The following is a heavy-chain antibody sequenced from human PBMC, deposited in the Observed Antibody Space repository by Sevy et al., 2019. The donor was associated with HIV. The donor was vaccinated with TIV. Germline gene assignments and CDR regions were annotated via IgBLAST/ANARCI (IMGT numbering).Heavy chain of an antibody. CDR2: ISSSSSTI. CDR1: GFTFSSYS. CDR3: ARGVYCSGGSCQDYGMDV. J-gene: IGHJ6*02. Sequence: GGSLRLSCAASGFTFSSYSMNWVRQAPGKGLEWVSYISSSSSTIYYADSVKGRFTISRDNAKNSLYLQMNSLRDEDTGVYYCARGVYCSGGSCQDYGMDVWGQGTTVTVS. V-gene: IGHV3-48*02. D-gene: IGHD2-15*01.